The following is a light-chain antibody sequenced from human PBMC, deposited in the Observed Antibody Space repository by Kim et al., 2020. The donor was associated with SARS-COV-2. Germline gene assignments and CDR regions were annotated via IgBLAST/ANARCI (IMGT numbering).Light chain of an antibody. CDR1: QDISTW. Sequence: ASVGDSVTITCRASQDISTWLAWYQQKPGKAPKLLIYAASSLQSGVPSRFSGSGSGTDFTLTIARLQPADSATYYCQQANSFPPWTFGQGTKVEIK. CDR2: AAS. V-gene: IGKV1-12*01. J-gene: IGKJ1*01. CDR3: QQANSFPPWT.